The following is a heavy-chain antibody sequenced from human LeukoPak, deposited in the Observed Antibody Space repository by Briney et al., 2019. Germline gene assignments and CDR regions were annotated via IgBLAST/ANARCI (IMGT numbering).Heavy chain of an antibody. CDR2: IRSKANSFAT. CDR3: TRLAQSGVLWGYKY. D-gene: IGHD4/OR15-4a*01. V-gene: IGHV3-73*01. Sequence: GGSLKLFCDASGSTFSCSAVHWVRQASGKGLEWVGRIRSKANSFATAYAESVQGRFTISRDDSKNTAYLQMNSLQTEDTAVYYCTRLAQSGVLWGYKYWGQGTLVTVSS. J-gene: IGHJ4*02. CDR1: GSTFSCSA.